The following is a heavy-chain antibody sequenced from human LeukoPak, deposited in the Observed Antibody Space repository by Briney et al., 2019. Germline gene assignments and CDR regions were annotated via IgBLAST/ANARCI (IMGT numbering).Heavy chain of an antibody. CDR2: ISGSGGST. CDR3: AKSSYYDSSGYYREYYFDY. D-gene: IGHD3-22*01. V-gene: IGHV3-23*01. CDR1: RFTFSNFG. Sequence: GGSLRLSCAASRFTFSNFGMSWVRQAPGKGLEWVSAISGSGGSTHYADSVKGRFTISRDNSKNTLYLQMNSLRAEDTAVYYCAKSSYYDSSGYYREYYFDYWGQGTLVTVSS. J-gene: IGHJ4*02.